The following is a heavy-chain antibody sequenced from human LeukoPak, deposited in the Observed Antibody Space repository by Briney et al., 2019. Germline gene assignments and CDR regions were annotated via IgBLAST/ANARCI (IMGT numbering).Heavy chain of an antibody. Sequence: GGSLRLSCAASGFTFSSYAMSWVRQAPGKGLEWVSAISGSGGSTYYADSVKGRFTISRDNSKNTLYLQMNSLRAEDTAVYYCAIVHSSRSFPPGDVWGQGTTVTVFS. CDR3: AIVHSSRSFPPGDV. CDR1: GFTFSSYA. CDR2: ISGSGGST. D-gene: IGHD6-13*01. V-gene: IGHV3-23*01. J-gene: IGHJ6*02.